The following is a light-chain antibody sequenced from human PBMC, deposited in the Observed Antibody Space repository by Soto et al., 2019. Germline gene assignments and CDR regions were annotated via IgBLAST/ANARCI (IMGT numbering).Light chain of an antibody. CDR2: GVT. Sequence: QSALAQPPSASGSRGQSVTISCTGSGSDIGAYKFVSWYQQHPGKAPKLMIFGVTERPSGVPDRFSGSKSGNTASLTVSGLQADDEAIYYCYSYAGRNIWVFGGGTKVTVL. J-gene: IGLJ3*02. CDR1: GSDIGAYKF. V-gene: IGLV2-8*01. CDR3: YSYAGRNIWV.